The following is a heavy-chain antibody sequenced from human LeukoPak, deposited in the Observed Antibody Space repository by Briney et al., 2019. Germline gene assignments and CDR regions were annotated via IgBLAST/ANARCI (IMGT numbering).Heavy chain of an antibody. CDR1: GFTFTVAW. J-gene: IGHJ4*02. Sequence: GESLRLSCAASGFTFTVAWMSWVRQAPGKGLEWLGRIKSKTDVAPIDYAAPVKGRFTISRDDSKNTVYLQMNTVKTEDTAVYYCVWSSSWEKRYYLDYWGQGTLVTVSS. CDR2: IKSKTDVAPI. CDR3: VWSSSWEKRYYLDY. V-gene: IGHV3-15*05. D-gene: IGHD6-13*01.